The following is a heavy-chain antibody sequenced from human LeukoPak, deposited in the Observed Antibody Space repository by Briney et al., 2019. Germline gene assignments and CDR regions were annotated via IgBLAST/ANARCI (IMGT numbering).Heavy chain of an antibody. J-gene: IGHJ4*02. CDR1: GFTFSIYA. V-gene: IGHV3-23*01. Sequence: GGSPRLSCAASGFTFSIYAMSWVRQAPGKGLKWVSAINEDGRNTYYADSVKGRFAISRDDSKSTLYLQMNSLRGEDTAVYYCAKDFGRNLGGPGYWGRGTLVIVSS. D-gene: IGHD1-14*01. CDR2: INEDGRNT. CDR3: AKDFGRNLGGPGY.